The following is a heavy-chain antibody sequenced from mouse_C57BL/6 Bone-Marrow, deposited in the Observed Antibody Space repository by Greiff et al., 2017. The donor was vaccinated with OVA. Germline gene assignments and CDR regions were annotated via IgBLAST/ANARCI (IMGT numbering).Heavy chain of an antibody. D-gene: IGHD2-1*01. V-gene: IGHV5-9-1*02. CDR2: IISGGVYI. Sequence: EVKLMESGEGLVKPGGSLKLSCAAPGFTFSSYAMSWVRQTPKRRLGWVAYIISGGVYIYYADTVKGRFTISRDNARNTLYLQMSSLKSEDTAMYYCTRAPYGNYMDYWGQGTSVTVSS. CDR1: GFTFSSYA. J-gene: IGHJ4*01. CDR3: TRAPYGNYMDY.